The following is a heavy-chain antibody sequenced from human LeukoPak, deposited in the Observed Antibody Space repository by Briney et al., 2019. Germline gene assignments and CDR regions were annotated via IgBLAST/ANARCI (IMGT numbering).Heavy chain of an antibody. Sequence: PSETLSLTCTVTGGSISSYYWSWIRQPAGKGLEWIGRIYTSGSPNYNPSLKSRVTMSVDTSKNQFSLKLSSVTAADTAVYYCARDTSGSYFWDTDAFDIWGQGTMVTVSS. CDR2: IYTSGSP. D-gene: IGHD1-26*01. CDR3: ARDTSGSYFWDTDAFDI. J-gene: IGHJ3*02. V-gene: IGHV4-4*07. CDR1: GGSISSYY.